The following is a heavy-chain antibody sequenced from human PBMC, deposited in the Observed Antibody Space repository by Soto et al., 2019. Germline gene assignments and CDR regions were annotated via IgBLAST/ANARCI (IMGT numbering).Heavy chain of an antibody. CDR1: GFTFSHYA. CDR3: TTDGSHNFDY. V-gene: IGHV3-30*03. D-gene: IGHD1-26*01. Sequence: QVQLVESGGGVVQPGRSLRLSCAASGFTFSHYAMHWVREATGKGLEWVALMSYDGSNEYYADSVKGRFTISRDNSKNTLYLQINSLRAEDTPVYYCTTDGSHNFDYWGQRPLVTVSS. J-gene: IGHJ4*02. CDR2: MSYDGSNE.